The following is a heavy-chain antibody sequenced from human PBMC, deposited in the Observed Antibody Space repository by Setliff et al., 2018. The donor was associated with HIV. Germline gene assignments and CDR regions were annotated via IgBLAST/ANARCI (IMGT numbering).Heavy chain of an antibody. V-gene: IGHV3-48*04. CDR3: ATDMANSGREGDFDY. CDR2: ISNSGSTI. CDR1: GFTFSSYS. Sequence: GGSLRLSCAASGFTFSSYSMNWVRQAPGKGLEWVSYISNSGSTIHYADSVRGRFTISRDNAKNSLYLQMNSLRAEDTAVYYCATDMANSGREGDFDYWGQGTLVTVSS. D-gene: IGHD6-19*01. J-gene: IGHJ4*02.